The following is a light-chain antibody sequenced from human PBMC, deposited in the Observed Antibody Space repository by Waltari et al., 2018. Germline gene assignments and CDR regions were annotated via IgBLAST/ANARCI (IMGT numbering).Light chain of an antibody. CDR2: DVS. CDR3: TSYTTSSTPHVV. V-gene: IGLV2-14*03. Sequence: QSALTQPASVSGSPGQSITISCTGTHTDVGCYHYVSWYQHHPGKAPKLMIYDVSNRPSGISYRFSGPKSGNTASLTISGLQAEDEADYYCTSYTTSSTPHVVFGGGTKLSVL. CDR1: HTDVGCYHY. J-gene: IGLJ2*01.